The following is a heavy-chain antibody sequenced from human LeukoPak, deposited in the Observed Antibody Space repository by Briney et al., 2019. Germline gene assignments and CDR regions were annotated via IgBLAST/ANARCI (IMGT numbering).Heavy chain of an antibody. CDR2: IYTSGST. J-gene: IGHJ4*02. CDR3: ARTASGYYLFDY. D-gene: IGHD3-22*01. Sequence: PSETLSLTCTVSGGSISSGSYYWSWIRQPAGKGLEWIGRIYTSGSTNYNPSLKSRVTISVDTSKNQFSLKLSSVTAADTAVYYCARTASGYYLFDYWGQGTLVTVSS. V-gene: IGHV4-61*02. CDR1: GGSISSGSYY.